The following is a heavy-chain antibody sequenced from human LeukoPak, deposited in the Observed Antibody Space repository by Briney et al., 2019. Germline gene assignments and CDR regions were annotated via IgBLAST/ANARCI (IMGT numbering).Heavy chain of an antibody. CDR1: GYTFTSYY. V-gene: IGHV1-46*01. CDR3: ARDGEPAVPGGAYFYGMDV. D-gene: IGHD6-19*01. J-gene: IGHJ6*02. Sequence: GASVKVSCKASGYTFTSYYMHWIRQAPGQGLEWMGIINPSGGGTSYAQKFQGRVTMTGDTSTSTVYMEPSSLTSDDTAVYYCARDGEPAVPGGAYFYGMDVWGQGTTVTVSS. CDR2: INPSGGGT.